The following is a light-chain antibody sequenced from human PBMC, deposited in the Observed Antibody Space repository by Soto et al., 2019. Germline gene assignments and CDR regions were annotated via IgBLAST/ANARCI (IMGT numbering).Light chain of an antibody. CDR2: GAS. CDR3: QQYNNWPPWT. V-gene: IGKV3-15*01. J-gene: IGKJ1*01. CDR1: QSVNSN. Sequence: EIVMTQSPATLSVSPGDRATLSCRASQSVNSNLAWYQQKPGQAPRLLIYGASTRATGVPARFGGSGSGTGFTLAISSLQSEDFAVYYCQQYNNWPPWTFGQGTKVEIK.